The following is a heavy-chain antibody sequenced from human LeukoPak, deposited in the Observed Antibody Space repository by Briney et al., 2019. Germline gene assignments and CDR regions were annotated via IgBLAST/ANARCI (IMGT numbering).Heavy chain of an antibody. Sequence: SGPTLVNPTQTLTLTCTFSGFSLSTSGVGVGWIRQPPGKALEWLALIYWNDDKRYSPSLKSRLTITKDTSKNQVVLTMTNMDPVDTATYYCAHSFLHYYGSGSYYNQYYFDYWGQGTLVTVSS. CDR3: AHSFLHYYGSGSYYNQYYFDY. V-gene: IGHV2-5*01. CDR1: GFSLSTSGVG. J-gene: IGHJ4*02. CDR2: IYWNDDK. D-gene: IGHD3-10*01.